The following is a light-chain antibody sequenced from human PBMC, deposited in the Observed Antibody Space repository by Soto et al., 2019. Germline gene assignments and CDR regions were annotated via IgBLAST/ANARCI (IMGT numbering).Light chain of an antibody. CDR2: GAS. J-gene: IGKJ2*01. V-gene: IGKV3-15*01. Sequence: EIVMTQSPATLSVSPGGRATLSYRASQSVKTYLAWYQQRPGQPPRLLMYGASTRATGIPARFSGSGSGTEFSLTISSLQSEDFAVYFCQQYNTWPPRYTFGQGTKLEI. CDR1: QSVKTY. CDR3: QQYNTWPPRYT.